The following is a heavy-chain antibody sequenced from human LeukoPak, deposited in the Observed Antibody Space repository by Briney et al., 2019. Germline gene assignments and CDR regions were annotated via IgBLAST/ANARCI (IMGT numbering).Heavy chain of an antibody. J-gene: IGHJ6*02. CDR2: IYYSGST. D-gene: IGHD6-13*01. CDR3: AREGDGSSWSDYYGMDV. Sequence: ASETLSLTCTVSGGSISSYYWSWIRQPPGKGLEWIGYIYYSGSTNYNPSLKSRVTISVDTSKNQFSLKLSSVTAADTAVYYCAREGDGSSWSDYYGMDVWGQGTTVTVSS. V-gene: IGHV4-59*12. CDR1: GGSISSYY.